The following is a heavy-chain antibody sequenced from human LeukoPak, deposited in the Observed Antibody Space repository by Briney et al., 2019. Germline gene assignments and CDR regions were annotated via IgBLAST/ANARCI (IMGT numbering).Heavy chain of an antibody. D-gene: IGHD3-10*01. Sequence: GESLKISCKGSGYTFTSYGISWVRQAPGQGLEWMGWISAYNGNTNYAQKLQGRVTMTTDTSTSTAYMELRSLRSDDTAVYYCARLSRYGSGRAFDYWGQGTLVTVSS. V-gene: IGHV1-18*04. CDR2: ISAYNGNT. CDR1: GYTFTSYG. CDR3: ARLSRYGSGRAFDY. J-gene: IGHJ4*02.